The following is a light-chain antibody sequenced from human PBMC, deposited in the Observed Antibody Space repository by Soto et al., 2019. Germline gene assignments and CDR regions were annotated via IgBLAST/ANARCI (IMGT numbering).Light chain of an antibody. J-gene: IGKJ1*01. CDR3: QQYNDWPLT. CDR1: QSVSSN. CDR2: GAF. Sequence: EILLTQSPGTLSLSPGERATLSCMASQSVSSNLAWYQQKPGQAPSLLIYGAFTRATGIPARFSGTGSGTEFTLTISSLQSEDFALYYCQQYNDWPLTFGQGTKVDIK. V-gene: IGKV3-15*01.